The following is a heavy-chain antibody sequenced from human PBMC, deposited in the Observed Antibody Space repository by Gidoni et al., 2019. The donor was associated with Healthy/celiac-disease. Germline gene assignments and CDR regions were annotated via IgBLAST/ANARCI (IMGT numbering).Heavy chain of an antibody. D-gene: IGHD6-13*01. CDR1: GGSISSSSYY. V-gene: IGHV4-39*01. CDR3: ARHVETGIAAANDY. CDR2: IYYSGST. Sequence: QLQLQESGPGLVKPSETLSLTCTVSGGSISSSSYYWGWIRQPPGKGLEWIGSIYYSGSTYYNPSLKSRVTISVDTSKNQFSLKLSSVTAADTAVYYCARHVETGIAAANDYWGQGTLVTVSS. J-gene: IGHJ4*02.